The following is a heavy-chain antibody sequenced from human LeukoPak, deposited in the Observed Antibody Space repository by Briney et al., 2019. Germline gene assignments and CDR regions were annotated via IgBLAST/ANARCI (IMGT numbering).Heavy chain of an antibody. J-gene: IGHJ4*02. CDR1: GFTFRNSA. CDR2: IGGHVHST. D-gene: IGHD1-20*01. CDR3: ANHRTPDRYHWNYFDY. Sequence: GGSLRLSSAASGFTFRNSAMSWVRQAPGTGLEWISSIGGHVHSTYYADSVIGRFTISRDDSKNTLYLQMNSLRADDTAIYYCANHRTPDRYHWNYFDYWGREPWSPSPQ. V-gene: IGHV3-23*01.